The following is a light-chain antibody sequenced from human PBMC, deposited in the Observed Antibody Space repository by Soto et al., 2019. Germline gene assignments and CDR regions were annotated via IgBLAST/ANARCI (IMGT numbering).Light chain of an antibody. CDR3: QQYDNLPLS. CDR1: QDISNY. CDR2: DAS. V-gene: IGKV1-33*01. J-gene: IGKJ4*01. Sequence: DIQMTQSPSSLSASVGDRVTITCQASQDISNYLNWYQKKPGKAPKLLIYDASNLETGVPSRFSGSGSGTDFTFTISSLQPVDIATYYCQQYDNLPLSFGGGTKVEIK.